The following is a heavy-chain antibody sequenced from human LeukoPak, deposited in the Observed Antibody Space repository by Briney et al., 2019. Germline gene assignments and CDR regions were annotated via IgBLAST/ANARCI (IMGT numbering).Heavy chain of an antibody. D-gene: IGHD6-19*01. J-gene: IGHJ3*02. CDR2: ISYDGSNK. Sequence: GGSLRLSCAASGFTFSSYGMHWVRQAPGKGLEWVAVISYDGSNKYYADSVKGRFTISRDNSKNTLYLQMNSLRAEDTAVYYCARVAVAGTRAFDIWGQGTMVTVSS. V-gene: IGHV3-30*03. CDR1: GFTFSSYG. CDR3: ARVAVAGTRAFDI.